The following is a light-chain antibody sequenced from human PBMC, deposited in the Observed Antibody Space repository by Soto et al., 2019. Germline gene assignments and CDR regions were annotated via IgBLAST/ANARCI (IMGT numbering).Light chain of an antibody. CDR1: QNVLYNSNNKNY. J-gene: IGKJ2*01. V-gene: IGKV4-1*01. CDR2: WAS. Sequence: DIVLTQSPDSLLVSLGERATINCKSSQNVLYNSNNKNYLAWYQQKPGQPPKLLIYWASTRQSGVPDRFSGSGSGTDFTLTISSLQTEDVAVYYCQQYYSTPYTFGQGTKLEIK. CDR3: QQYYSTPYT.